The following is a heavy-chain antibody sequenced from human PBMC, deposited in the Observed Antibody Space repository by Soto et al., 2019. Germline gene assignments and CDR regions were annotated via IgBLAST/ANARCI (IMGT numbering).Heavy chain of an antibody. Sequence: EAQLVESGGGLVQPGASQTLSCAASGFTFSSSSMAWIRHTPERGLQWVAAINPDGSKKYYVDSMEGRFTISRDNAKNSLFLRMNNLKPADTAIYYCATSGGGLWGQGTLVTVSS. CDR3: ATSGGGL. D-gene: IGHD2-15*01. V-gene: IGHV3-7*01. CDR2: INPDGSKK. J-gene: IGHJ4*02. CDR1: GFTFSSSS.